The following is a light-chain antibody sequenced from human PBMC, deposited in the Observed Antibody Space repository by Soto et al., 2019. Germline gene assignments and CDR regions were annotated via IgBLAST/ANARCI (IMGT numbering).Light chain of an antibody. Sequence: QSPLTQPASVSGSPGQSSTISCTGTSSDVGDYNYVSGYQQHPGRPPKPVISEASNRPSGVPNRFSGSKAGNTASLTISGLRAGNEADYYCCSYTSTSSGVFXTGPKVTVL. J-gene: IGLJ1*01. CDR3: CSYTSTSSGV. CDR1: SSDVGDYNY. CDR2: EAS. V-gene: IGLV2-14*01.